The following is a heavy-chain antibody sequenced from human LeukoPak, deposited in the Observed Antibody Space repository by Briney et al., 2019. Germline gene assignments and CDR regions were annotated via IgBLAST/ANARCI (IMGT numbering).Heavy chain of an antibody. D-gene: IGHD6-19*01. V-gene: IGHV1-69*13. CDR2: IIPIFGIA. CDR1: GGTFNSYA. J-gene: IGHJ6*03. Sequence: ASVKGSCKASGGTFNSYAISWVRQAPGQGLEWMGGIIPIFGIANYAQKFQGRVTITADESTSTAYMGLSSLRSEDTAVYYCARAPYSSGGSTNYYYYYYMDVWDKGTTVTVSS. CDR3: ARAPYSSGGSTNYYYYYYMDV.